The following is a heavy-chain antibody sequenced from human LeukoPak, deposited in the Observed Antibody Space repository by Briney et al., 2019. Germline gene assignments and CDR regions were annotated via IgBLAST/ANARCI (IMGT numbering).Heavy chain of an antibody. D-gene: IGHD6-13*01. V-gene: IGHV4-39*05. J-gene: IGHJ4*02. CDR3: AASIAAAGTNTFSPNY. CDR1: GASISSTYYD. Sequence: SETPSLTCPVSGASISSTYYDGGWIRPPPGKGLEWIGYIHHSGTTYYNPSLKGRLTMSVDTSRNQFSLTLSSVTAADTAVYYCAASIAAAGTNTFSPNYWGQGTLVTVSS. CDR2: IHHSGTT.